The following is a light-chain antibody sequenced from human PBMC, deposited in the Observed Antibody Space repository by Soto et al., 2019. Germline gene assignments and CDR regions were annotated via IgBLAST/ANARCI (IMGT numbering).Light chain of an antibody. CDR1: QSVLYSSDNKNY. CDR3: HQHYDVPFT. Sequence: DIVLTQSPDSLAVSLGERATINCKSCQSVLYSSDNKNYFAWFQQKPRQPPKLLIYWASTRASGVPDRFSGSGSGTDFTLTISSLQAEDVAVYYCHQHYDVPFTFGPGTKVEIK. CDR2: WAS. J-gene: IGKJ3*01. V-gene: IGKV4-1*01.